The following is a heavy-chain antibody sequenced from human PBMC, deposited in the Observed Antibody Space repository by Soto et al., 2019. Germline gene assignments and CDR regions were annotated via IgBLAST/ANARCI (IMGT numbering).Heavy chain of an antibody. Sequence: GGSLRLSCAASGFTFSSYSMNWVRQAPGKGLEWVSYISSSSSTIYYADSVKGRFTISRDNAKNSLYLQMNSLRDEDTAVYYCARVNPTRYYDFWSGYYNYYGMDVWGQGTTVTVSS. D-gene: IGHD3-3*01. CDR2: ISSSSSTI. J-gene: IGHJ6*02. CDR1: GFTFSSYS. CDR3: ARVNPTRYYDFWSGYYNYYGMDV. V-gene: IGHV3-48*02.